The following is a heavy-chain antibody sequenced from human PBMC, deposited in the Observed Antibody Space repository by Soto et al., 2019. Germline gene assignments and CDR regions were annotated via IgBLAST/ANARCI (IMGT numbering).Heavy chain of an antibody. J-gene: IGHJ5*01. CDR3: ATRDYDTNGYYRFDP. D-gene: IGHD3-22*01. V-gene: IGHV4-34*01. Sequence: PSETLSLTCAVYGGSFSGHSWTWIRQSPGKGLEWIGDINHSGRVNYSTSLKGRVTISLDTSKNQFSLTPGAVTAADTAMYYCATRDYDTNGYYRFDPWGQGTLVTVSS. CDR2: INHSGRV. CDR1: GGSFSGHS.